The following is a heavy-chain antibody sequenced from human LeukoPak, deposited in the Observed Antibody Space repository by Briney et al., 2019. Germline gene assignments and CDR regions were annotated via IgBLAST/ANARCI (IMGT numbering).Heavy chain of an antibody. CDR2: IYYSGST. CDR3: ARGIYSSGWYGFDY. J-gene: IGHJ4*02. D-gene: IGHD6-19*01. Sequence: SQTLSLTCTVSGGSISSGDYYWSWIRQPPGKGLEWIGYIYYSGSTYYNPSLKSRVTISVDTSKNQFSLKLNSVTAADTAVYYCARGIYSSGWYGFDYWGQGTLVTVSS. V-gene: IGHV4-30-4*01. CDR1: GGSISSGDYY.